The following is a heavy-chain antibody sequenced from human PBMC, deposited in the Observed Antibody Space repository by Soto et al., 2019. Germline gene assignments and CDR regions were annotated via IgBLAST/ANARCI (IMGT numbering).Heavy chain of an antibody. J-gene: IGHJ6*02. D-gene: IGHD3-3*01. CDR2: KNPNSGNT. CDR1: GYTFTSYD. CDR3: ARVLRFLEWLPPDGMDV. V-gene: IGHV1-8*01. Sequence: QVQLVQSGAEVKKPGASVKVSCKASGYTFTSYDINWVRQATGQGLEWMGWKNPNSGNTGYAQKFQGRVTMTRNTSISTAYMELSSLRSEDTAVYYCARVLRFLEWLPPDGMDVWGQGTTVTVSS.